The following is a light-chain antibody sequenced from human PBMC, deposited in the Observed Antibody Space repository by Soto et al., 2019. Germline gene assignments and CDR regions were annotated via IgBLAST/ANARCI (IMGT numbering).Light chain of an antibody. CDR1: QSVLYSSNNKNY. V-gene: IGKV4-1*01. Sequence: DIVMTQSPDSLAVSLGERATINCKSSQSVLYSSNNKNYLAWYQQKPGQPPMLLIYWASTRESGVPDRFSVSGSGTDFTLTISSLRAEDVAVYYCQQYYSTPPLYTFGPGTKLEIK. CDR3: QQYYSTPPLYT. J-gene: IGKJ2*01. CDR2: WAS.